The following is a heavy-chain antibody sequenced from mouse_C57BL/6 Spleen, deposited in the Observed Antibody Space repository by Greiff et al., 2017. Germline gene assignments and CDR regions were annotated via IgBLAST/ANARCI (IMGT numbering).Heavy chain of an antibody. CDR3: ARGGTTVVSPGG. D-gene: IGHD1-1*01. J-gene: IGHJ2*01. Sequence: EVKLQESGPELVKPGASVKISCKASGYSFTDYNMNWVKQSNGKSLEWIGVINPNYGTTSYNQKFKGKATLTVDQSSSTAYMQLNSLTSEDSAVYYCARGGTTVVSPGGWGQGTTLTVSS. V-gene: IGHV1-39*01. CDR1: GYSFTDYN. CDR2: INPNYGTT.